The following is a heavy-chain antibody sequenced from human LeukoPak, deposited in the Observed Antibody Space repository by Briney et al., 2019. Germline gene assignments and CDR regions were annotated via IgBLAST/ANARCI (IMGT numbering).Heavy chain of an antibody. CDR2: IKQDGSEK. J-gene: IGHJ4*02. CDR1: GFTFSSYW. CDR3: ARDYLGSSSGWYPRVY. V-gene: IGHV3-7*01. D-gene: IGHD6-19*01. Sequence: PGGSLRLSCAASGFTFSSYWMSWVRQAPGKGLEWMANIKQDGSEKYYVDSVKGRFTISRDNAKNSLYLQMNSLRAEDTAVYYCARDYLGSSSGWYPRVYWGQGTLVTVSS.